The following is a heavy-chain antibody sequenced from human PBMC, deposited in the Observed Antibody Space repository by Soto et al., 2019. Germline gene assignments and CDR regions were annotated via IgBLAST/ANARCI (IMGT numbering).Heavy chain of an antibody. V-gene: IGHV1-69*04. Sequence: ASVKVSCKASGGTFSSYTISWVRQAPGQGLEWMGRIIPILGIANYAQKFQGRVTITADKSTSTAYMELSSLRSEDTAVYYCARDEWYCSSTSCPRNWFDPWGQGTLVTVSS. D-gene: IGHD2-2*01. CDR3: ARDEWYCSSTSCPRNWFDP. J-gene: IGHJ5*02. CDR2: IIPILGIA. CDR1: GGTFSSYT.